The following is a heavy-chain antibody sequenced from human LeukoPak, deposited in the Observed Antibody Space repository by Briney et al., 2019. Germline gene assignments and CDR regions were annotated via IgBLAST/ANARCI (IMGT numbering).Heavy chain of an antibody. CDR2: IIPIFGTA. CDR1: GGTFSSYA. D-gene: IGHD3-10*01. J-gene: IGHJ4*02. V-gene: IGHV1-69*13. CDR3: ARMMVRGNYYFDY. Sequence: SVKVSCKASGGTFSSYAISWVRQAHGRGLEWMGGIIPIFGTANYAQKFQGRVTITADESTSTAYMELSSLRSEDTAVYYCARMMVRGNYYFDYWGQGTLVTVSS.